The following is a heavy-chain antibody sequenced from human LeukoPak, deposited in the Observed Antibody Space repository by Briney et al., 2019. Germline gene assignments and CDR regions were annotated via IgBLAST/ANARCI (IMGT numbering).Heavy chain of an antibody. CDR2: INPSGGST. D-gene: IGHD1-1*01. J-gene: IGHJ4*02. CDR3: ARAPVARYNWNDEGDY. CDR1: GYTFTRYY. Sequence: ASVKVSCPASGYTFTRYYMHWVRQAPGQGLEWMGIINPSGGSTSYAQKFQGRVTMTRDMSTSTVYMELSSLRSEDTAVYYCARAPVARYNWNDEGDYWGQGTLVTVSS. V-gene: IGHV1-46*01.